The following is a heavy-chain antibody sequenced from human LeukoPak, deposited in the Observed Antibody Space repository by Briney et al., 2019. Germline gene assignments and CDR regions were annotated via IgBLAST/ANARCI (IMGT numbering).Heavy chain of an antibody. CDR3: ARAGHGSGNYYDY. J-gene: IGHJ4*02. CDR1: GFTFSSYA. CDR2: VSYDGNNK. Sequence: GGSLRLSCAASGFTFSSYAMHWVRQAPGKGLEWAAVVSYDGNNKNYADSVKGRFTISRDNSKNTLYLQMNSLRGEDTAVYYCARAGHGSGNYYDYWGQGTLVTVSS. V-gene: IGHV3-30*04. D-gene: IGHD3-10*01.